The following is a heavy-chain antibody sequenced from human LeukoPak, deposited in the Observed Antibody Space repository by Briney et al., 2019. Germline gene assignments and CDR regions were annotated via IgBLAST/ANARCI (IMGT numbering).Heavy chain of an antibody. CDR3: TSGSLTRNAFDM. CDR1: GYSISSGYF. J-gene: IGHJ3*02. D-gene: IGHD3-10*01. V-gene: IGHV4-38-2*01. CDR2: IYLRVSVST. Sequence: SETLSLTCGVSGYSISSGYFWGGRRQPRGEGVEWIGTIYLRVSVSTYYNPSLKSRVTISEDMSRTHLSLKLSSVTAADTAIYYCTSGSLTRNAFDMWGQGTMVTVTS.